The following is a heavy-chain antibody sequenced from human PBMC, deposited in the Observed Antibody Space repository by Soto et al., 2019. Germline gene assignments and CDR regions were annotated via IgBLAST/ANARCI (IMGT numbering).Heavy chain of an antibody. V-gene: IGHV4-39*01. CDR1: TDSSSFTNSY. J-gene: IGHJ4*02. Sequence: SETLSLTCTVSTDSSSFTNSYWGWIRQPPGKGLQWIGSSSYNGGTFYNPSLKGRVGISFDTSKKLSSLQVASVTAADTAVYFCARHRIEVVWRGFDFWGQGSPVTVS. CDR2: SSYNGGT. CDR3: ARHRIEVVWRGFDF. D-gene: IGHD2-21*01.